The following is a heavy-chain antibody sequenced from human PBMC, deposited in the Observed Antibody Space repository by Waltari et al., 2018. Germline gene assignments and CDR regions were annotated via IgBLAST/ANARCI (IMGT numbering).Heavy chain of an antibody. CDR2: SDYSGNT. Sequence: QVQLQESGPGLVKPSETLSLTCTVSGGSISSHYWSWLRQPPGKGLEWIGYSDYSGNTNNNPARKSRATISVDTSKNQFSLKLSSVTAADTAGYYCARGGPLGWFDPWGQGTLVTVSS. D-gene: IGHD3-16*01. V-gene: IGHV4-59*11. J-gene: IGHJ5*02. CDR1: GGSISSHY. CDR3: ARGGPLGWFDP.